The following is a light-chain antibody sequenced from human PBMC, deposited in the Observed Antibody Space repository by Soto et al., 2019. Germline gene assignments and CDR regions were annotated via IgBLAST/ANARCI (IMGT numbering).Light chain of an antibody. V-gene: IGKV4-1*01. J-gene: IGKJ1*01. Sequence: DIVMTQSPDSLAVSLGERATINCKSSQSVLYSPNNKNSLAWYQQKPGQPPKLFIYWASIRESGVPDRFSGSGPGRDFNLTISSQQAEYGAVYDRQQYYRTPQTLGQGTKVEIK. CDR1: QSVLYSPNNKNS. CDR2: WAS. CDR3: QQYYRTPQT.